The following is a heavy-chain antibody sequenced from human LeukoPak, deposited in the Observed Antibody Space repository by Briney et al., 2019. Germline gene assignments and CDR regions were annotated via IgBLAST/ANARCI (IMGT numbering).Heavy chain of an antibody. CDR3: AKDQYPTYDSQSPDFDY. J-gene: IGHJ4*02. D-gene: IGHD3-22*01. CDR2: INHSGST. Sequence: SETLSLTCAVYGGSFSGYYWSWIRQPPGKGLEWIGEINHSGSTNYNPSLKSRVTISVDTSKNQFSLKLSSVTAADTAVYYCAKDQYPTYDSQSPDFDYWGQGTLVTVSS. CDR1: GGSFSGYY. V-gene: IGHV4-34*01.